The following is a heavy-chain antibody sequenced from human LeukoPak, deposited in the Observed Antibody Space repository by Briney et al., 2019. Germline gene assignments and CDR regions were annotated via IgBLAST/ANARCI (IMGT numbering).Heavy chain of an antibody. J-gene: IGHJ4*02. CDR3: ARSVPDYTRFNY. CDR1: GFTFSDYA. D-gene: IGHD4-11*01. CDR2: FKTKYSQV. Sequence: GGSLRLSCVASGFTFSDYAMNWVRQAPGKGLEWVSTFKTKYSQVYYAESVRGRFTISTDNSEKTVYLQMNSLRAEDTALYYCARSVPDYTRFNYWGQGALVTVSS. V-gene: IGHV3-23*05.